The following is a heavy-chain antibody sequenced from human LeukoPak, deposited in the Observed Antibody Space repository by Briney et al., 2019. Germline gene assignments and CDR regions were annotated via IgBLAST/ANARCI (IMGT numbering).Heavy chain of an antibody. Sequence: GGSLRLSCAASGFTFSSYAMSWVRQAPGKGLEWVSAISGSGGSTYYADSVKGRFTISRDNSKNTLYLQMNSLRAEDTAVYYCARDEGWYGDYYFDYWGQGTLVTVSS. CDR2: ISGSGGST. CDR3: ARDEGWYGDYYFDY. D-gene: IGHD6-19*01. CDR1: GFTFSSYA. J-gene: IGHJ4*02. V-gene: IGHV3-23*01.